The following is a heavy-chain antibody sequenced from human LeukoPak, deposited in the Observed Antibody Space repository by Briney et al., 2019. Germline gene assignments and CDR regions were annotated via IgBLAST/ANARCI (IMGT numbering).Heavy chain of an antibody. J-gene: IGHJ6*03. V-gene: IGHV1-69*05. Sequence: SVNVSCKASGGTFSSYAISWVRQAPGQGLEWMGGIIPIFGTANYAQKFQGRVTITTDESTSTAYMELSSLRSEDTAVYYCARVRQQLVPQDYYYYYMDVWGKGTTVTVSS. CDR1: GGTFSSYA. CDR3: ARVRQQLVPQDYYYYYMDV. D-gene: IGHD6-13*01. CDR2: IIPIFGTA.